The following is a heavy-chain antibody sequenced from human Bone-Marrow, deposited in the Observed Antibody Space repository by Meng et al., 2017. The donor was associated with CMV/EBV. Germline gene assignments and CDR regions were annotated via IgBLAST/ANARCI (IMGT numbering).Heavy chain of an antibody. Sequence: SETLSLTCTVSGGSISSYYWSWIRQPPGKGLEWIGYIYYSGSTNYNPSLKSRVTISVDTSKNQFSLKLSSVTAADTAVYYCARTLGYCSSTSCYTDLDWYFDLWGRGTLVTVSS. CDR2: IYYSGST. J-gene: IGHJ2*01. CDR3: ARTLGYCSSTSCYTDLDWYFDL. V-gene: IGHV4-59*01. D-gene: IGHD2-2*02. CDR1: GGSISSYY.